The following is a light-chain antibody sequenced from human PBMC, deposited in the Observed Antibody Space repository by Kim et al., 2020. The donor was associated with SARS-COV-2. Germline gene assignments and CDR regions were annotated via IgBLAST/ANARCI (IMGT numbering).Light chain of an antibody. CDR2: TAS. V-gene: IGKV1-39*01. J-gene: IGKJ2*01. CDR3: QQSYSHPQT. CDR1: QTISTY. Sequence: DIQMTQSPSSLSASVGDRVIITCRASQTISTYLNWYQQKPGKAPILLIYTASTLQSGVPSRFSGSGSGTSFTLTISSLQPEDFATYYCQQSYSHPQTFGQGTKLEI.